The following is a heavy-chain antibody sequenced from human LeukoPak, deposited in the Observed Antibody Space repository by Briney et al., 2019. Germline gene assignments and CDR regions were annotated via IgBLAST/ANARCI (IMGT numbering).Heavy chain of an antibody. J-gene: IGHJ3*02. D-gene: IGHD2-15*01. CDR2: IYYSGST. V-gene: IGHV4-39*01. CDR1: GGSISSSSYY. Sequence: PSETLSLTCTVSGGSISSSSYYWGWIRQPPGKGLEWIGSIYYSGSTYYNPSFKSRVTISVDTSKNQFSLKLSSVTAADTAVYYCARRLDIVVVVAATPNDAFDIWGQGTMVTVSS. CDR3: ARRLDIVVVVAATPNDAFDI.